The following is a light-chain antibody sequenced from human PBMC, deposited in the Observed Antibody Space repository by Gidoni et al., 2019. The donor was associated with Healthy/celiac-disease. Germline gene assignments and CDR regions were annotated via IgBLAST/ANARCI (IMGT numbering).Light chain of an antibody. CDR3: LLYYGGAYV. V-gene: IGLV7-43*01. CDR1: TGAVTSGYY. J-gene: IGLJ1*01. Sequence: TVVTQDSSLTVPPGGTVTLTCASSTGAVTSGYYPNWFQQKPGQAPRALICSKGNKHSWTPARFSGSLLGGKAALTLSGVQPEDEAEYYCLLYYGGAYVFGTGTKVTVL. CDR2: SKG.